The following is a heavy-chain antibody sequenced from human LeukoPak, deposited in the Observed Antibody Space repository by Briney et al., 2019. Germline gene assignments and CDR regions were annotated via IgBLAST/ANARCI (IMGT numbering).Heavy chain of an antibody. J-gene: IGHJ4*02. CDR3: ATNFRVVGSWLPFDY. V-gene: IGHV1-24*01. CDR1: GHTLTELS. CDR2: YDREDDET. D-gene: IGHD6-13*01. Sequence: GASVKVSCKVSGHTLTELSIHWVRQAPGKGLEWMGGYDREDDETFYAQNFQGRVTMTEDTSTDTAYMELSSLRSEDTAVYYCATNFRVVGSWLPFDYWGQGTLVTVSS.